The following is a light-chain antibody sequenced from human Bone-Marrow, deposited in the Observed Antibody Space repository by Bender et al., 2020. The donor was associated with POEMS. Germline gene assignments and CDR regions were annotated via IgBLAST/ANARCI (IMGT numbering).Light chain of an antibody. Sequence: SLELRQPPSVSVSPGQTARITCSGDALANQYTFWYQQRPGQAPVMVMSKDIERPSGIPERFSGSSSGPTVTLTINGVQAEDEADYYCQSSDTGSSVFVFGPGTRVTVL. CDR1: ALANQY. J-gene: IGLJ1*01. CDR2: KDI. V-gene: IGLV3-25*03. CDR3: QSSDTGSSVFV.